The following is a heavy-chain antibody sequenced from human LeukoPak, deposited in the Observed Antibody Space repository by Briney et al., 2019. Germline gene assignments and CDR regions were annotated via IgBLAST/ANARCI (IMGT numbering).Heavy chain of an antibody. CDR2: INHSGST. D-gene: IGHD3-22*01. V-gene: IGHV4-34*01. Sequence: PSETLSLTCAVYGGSFSGYYWSWIRQPPGKGLEWIGEINHSGSTNYNASLKSRVTISVDTSKKQLSLKLSPVTAADTAVYYCARGRLTYYYDSSGFQYSYTQGRTLYYFDYWGQGTLVTVPS. J-gene: IGHJ4*02. CDR3: ARGRLTYYYDSSGFQYSYTQGRTLYYFDY. CDR1: GGSFSGYY.